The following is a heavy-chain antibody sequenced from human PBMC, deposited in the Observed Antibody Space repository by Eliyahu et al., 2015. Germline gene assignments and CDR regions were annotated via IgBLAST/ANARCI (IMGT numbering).Heavy chain of an antibody. CDR3: AKLLDC. V-gene: IGHV3-23*01. J-gene: IGHJ4*02. CDR1: DXNFSSYA. CDR2: ISGIAAST. Sequence: EVQLLESGGGLVQPGGSLRLSCAASDXNFSSYAMSWVRQAPGKGLEWVSTISGIAASTYYADSVQGRFIISRDSSKNTLYLQMSSLRADDTAIYYCAKLLDCWGRGTLVTVSS.